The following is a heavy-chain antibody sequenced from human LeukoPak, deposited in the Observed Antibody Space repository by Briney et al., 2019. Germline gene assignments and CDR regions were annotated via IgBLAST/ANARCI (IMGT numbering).Heavy chain of an antibody. V-gene: IGHV1-69*04. Sequence: GSSVKVSCKASGGTFSSYAISWVRQAPGQGLEWMGRIIPILGIANYPQKFQGRVTITADKSTSTAYMELSSLRSEDTAVYYCARDLRVTMIEGAFDIWGQGTMVTVSS. J-gene: IGHJ3*02. CDR1: GGTFSSYA. CDR3: ARDLRVTMIEGAFDI. CDR2: IIPILGIA. D-gene: IGHD3-22*01.